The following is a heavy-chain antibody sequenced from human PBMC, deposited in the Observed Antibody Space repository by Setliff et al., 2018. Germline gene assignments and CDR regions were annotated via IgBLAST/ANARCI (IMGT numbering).Heavy chain of an antibody. CDR3: ARNNGNYILDS. V-gene: IGHV3-21*01. Sequence: PGGSLRLSCAASGFTFSNNAMNWVRQAPGKGLEWVSSISHSNTYIYYADSVKGRFTISRDNATNSLYLQMNSLRGDDTAVYYCARNNGNYILDSWGQGTLVTVSS. J-gene: IGHJ4*02. CDR2: ISHSNTYI. CDR1: GFTFSNNA. D-gene: IGHD1-1*01.